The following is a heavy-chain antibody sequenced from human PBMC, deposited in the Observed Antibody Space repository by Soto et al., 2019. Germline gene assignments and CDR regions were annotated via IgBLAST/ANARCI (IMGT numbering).Heavy chain of an antibody. Sequence: QVQLVQSGAEVKKPGASVKVSCKASGYTFTSYGISWVRQAPGQGLEWMGWISAYNGNTNYAQKLQGRVTMTTDTATSTAYMPLRILGCDDTAVSYSATVPRQGGIVVVVAATRNWYFDLWGRGTLVTVSS. D-gene: IGHD2-15*01. CDR3: ATVPRQGGIVVVVAATRNWYFDL. CDR1: GYTFTSYG. J-gene: IGHJ2*01. V-gene: IGHV1-18*01. CDR2: ISAYNGNT.